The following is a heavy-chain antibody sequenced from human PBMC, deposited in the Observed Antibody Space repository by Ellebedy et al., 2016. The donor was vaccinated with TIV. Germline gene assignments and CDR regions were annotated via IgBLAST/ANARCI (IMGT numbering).Heavy chain of an antibody. CDR3: ARLRDALADELDY. D-gene: IGHD6-19*01. J-gene: IGHJ4*02. CDR2: IYPDDSDD. Sequence: GGSLRLXXKASGYNFNRHWIAWVRQMPGKGLEWMGIIYPDDSDDRYSPSFQGQVTISSDKSITTAYLQWSSLKASDTGIYYCARLRDALADELDYWGQGTLLTVSS. V-gene: IGHV5-51*01. CDR1: GYNFNRHW.